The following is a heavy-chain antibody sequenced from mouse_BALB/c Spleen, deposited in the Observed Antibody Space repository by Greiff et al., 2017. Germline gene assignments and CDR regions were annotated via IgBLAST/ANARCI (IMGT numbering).Heavy chain of an antibody. CDR2: IWAGGST. Sequence: VQVVESGPGLVAPSQSLSITCTVSGFSLTSYGVHWVRQPPGKGLEWLGVIWAGGSTNYNSALMSRLSISKDNSKSQVFLKMNSLQTDDTAMYYCASSVYGSSPYYYAMDYWGQGTSVTVSS. V-gene: IGHV2-9*02. J-gene: IGHJ4*01. D-gene: IGHD1-1*01. CDR1: GFSLTSYG. CDR3: ASSVYGSSPYYYAMDY.